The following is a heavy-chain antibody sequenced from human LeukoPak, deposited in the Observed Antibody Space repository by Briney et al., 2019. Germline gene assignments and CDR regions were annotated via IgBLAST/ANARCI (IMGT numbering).Heavy chain of an antibody. Sequence: GGSLSLSCAASGFTFSSYAMTWVRQAPGKGLEWVSALSGGGDSTYYADSVQGRFTISRDNSKNTLYLQMNSLRAEDTAVYYCAKGPGYCSSTSCPADYWGQGTLVTVSS. V-gene: IGHV3-23*01. D-gene: IGHD2-2*01. CDR2: LSGGGDST. CDR1: GFTFSSYA. CDR3: AKGPGYCSSTSCPADY. J-gene: IGHJ4*02.